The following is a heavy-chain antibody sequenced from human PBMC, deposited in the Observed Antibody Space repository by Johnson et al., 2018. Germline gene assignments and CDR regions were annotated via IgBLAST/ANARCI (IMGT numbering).Heavy chain of an antibody. V-gene: IGHV3-20*04. J-gene: IGHJ6*03. CDR2: INWNGDTT. CDR1: GFSLGNYG. CDR3: ARSNSMSYYYYMDV. D-gene: IGHD4-23*01. Sequence: VQLVESGGGVVRPGGSLRLSCAASGFSLGNYGMNWVRQVPGTGLEWVAGINWNGDTTTYADSVRGRFTISRDNAKSSLYLHMNGLRVEDTALYYCARSNSMSYYYYMDVWGKGTTVTVSS.